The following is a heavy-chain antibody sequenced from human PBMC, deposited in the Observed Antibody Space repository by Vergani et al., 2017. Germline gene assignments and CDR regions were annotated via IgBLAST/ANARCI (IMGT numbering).Heavy chain of an antibody. V-gene: IGHV1-2*02. CDR1: GDTFTGYY. CDR2: INPNSGGT. J-gene: IGHJ6*03. Sequence: QVQLVQSGAEVKKPGASAKVFCKASGDTFTGYYMHWVRQAPGQGLEWMGWINPNSGGTNYAQKFQGRVTMTRDTAISTAYMELSRLRSDDTAVYYCARDSGPTTVTTYYYYYYMDVWGKXP. CDR3: ARDSGPTTVTTYYYYYYMDV. D-gene: IGHD4-17*01.